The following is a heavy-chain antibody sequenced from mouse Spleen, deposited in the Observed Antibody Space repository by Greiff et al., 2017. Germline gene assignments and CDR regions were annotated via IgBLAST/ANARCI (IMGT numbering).Heavy chain of an antibody. Sequence: EVQLQQSGPGLVKPSQSLSLTCSVTGYSITSGYYWYWIRQLPGNILEWMGYISYDGSNNYNPSLKNRISITRDTSKNQFFLKLNSVTTEDTATYYCAREGDYYGSSFWFAYWGQGTLVTVSA. J-gene: IGHJ3*01. CDR3: AREGDYYGSSFWFAY. D-gene: IGHD1-1*01. CDR2: ISYDGSN. V-gene: IGHV3-6*01. CDR1: GYSITSGYY.